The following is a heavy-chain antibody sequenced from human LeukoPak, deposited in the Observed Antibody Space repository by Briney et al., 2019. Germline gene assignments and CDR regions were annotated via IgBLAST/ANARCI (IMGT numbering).Heavy chain of an antibody. V-gene: IGHV3-53*01. J-gene: IGHJ4*02. Sequence: GGSLRLSCAASGFTVSRKHMTWVRQAPGKGLEWVSVIYTGNSTYYTDSVEGRFTISRDTSKNTLYLQMNSLRAEDTAVYYCATFDGNNSPHGGYWGQGTLVTVSS. CDR3: ATFDGNNSPHGGY. D-gene: IGHD5-24*01. CDR1: GFTVSRKH. CDR2: IYTGNST.